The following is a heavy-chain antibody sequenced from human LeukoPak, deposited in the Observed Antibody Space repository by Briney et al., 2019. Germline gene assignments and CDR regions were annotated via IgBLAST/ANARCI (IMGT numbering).Heavy chain of an antibody. D-gene: IGHD3-22*01. V-gene: IGHV4-39*01. J-gene: IGHJ1*01. Sequence: SETLSLTCSVSGDSVSRSDAYWDWIRQPPGKGLEWIGTIYYSGRTYYSPSLKSRLTMSVDPSNNQFSLNLRSVTAADTALYYCARRRYYDGSGYLEWGQGTLLSVSS. CDR2: IYYSGRT. CDR1: GDSVSRSDAY. CDR3: ARRRYYDGSGYLE.